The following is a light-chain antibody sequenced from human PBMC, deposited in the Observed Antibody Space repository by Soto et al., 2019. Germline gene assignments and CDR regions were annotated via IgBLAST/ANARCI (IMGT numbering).Light chain of an antibody. Sequence: EIMMTQSPGTLSASPGERATLSCRASQSVSSNLAWYQQKPGQAPRLLIYAVSTMATGIPARFSGSGSGTEFTLRISSLQSEDFAVYYCQQYNKWPLTFGQGTKVEIK. CDR2: AVS. J-gene: IGKJ1*01. CDR1: QSVSSN. CDR3: QQYNKWPLT. V-gene: IGKV3-15*01.